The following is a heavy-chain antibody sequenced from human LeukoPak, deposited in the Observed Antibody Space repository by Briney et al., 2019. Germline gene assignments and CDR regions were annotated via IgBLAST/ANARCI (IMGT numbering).Heavy chain of an antibody. Sequence: GGSLRLSCAASGFTFSNYEMNWVRPSAGMGVEWGSYISAGGQNTYYADSVKGRFTISRDSAQNSLYLQMNSLRAEDTAVYYCATQGRAKVRGVWGQGTLVTVSS. CDR2: ISAGGQNT. V-gene: IGHV3-48*03. D-gene: IGHD3-10*01. CDR1: GFTFSNYE. J-gene: IGHJ4*02. CDR3: ATQGRAKVRGV.